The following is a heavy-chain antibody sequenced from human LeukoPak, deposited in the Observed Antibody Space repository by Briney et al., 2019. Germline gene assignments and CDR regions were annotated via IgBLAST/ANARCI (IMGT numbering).Heavy chain of an antibody. CDR1: GYTFTSYD. D-gene: IGHD4-17*01. V-gene: IGHV1-8*01. Sequence: ASVKVSCKASGYTFTSYDINWVRQATGQGLEWMGWMNPNSGNTGYAQKFQGRVTMTRNTSISTAYMELSSLRSEDTAVYYCARGQDYGGYPYYYYMDVWGKGTTVTISS. CDR3: ARGQDYGGYPYYYYMDV. J-gene: IGHJ6*03. CDR2: MNPNSGNT.